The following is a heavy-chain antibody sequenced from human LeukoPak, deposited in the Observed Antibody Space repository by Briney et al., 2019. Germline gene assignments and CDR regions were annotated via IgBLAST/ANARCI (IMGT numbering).Heavy chain of an antibody. V-gene: IGHV4-59*01. CDR3: ARDGGRLGLLPDV. Sequence: SETLSLTCTVSGGSISSYYWSWIRQPPGKGLEWIGYIYYSGSTNYNPSLKSRVTISVDTSKNQFSLKLSSVTAADTAVYYCARDGGRLGLLPDVWGQGTTATVSS. CDR2: IYYSGST. D-gene: IGHD2-15*01. J-gene: IGHJ6*02. CDR1: GGSISSYY.